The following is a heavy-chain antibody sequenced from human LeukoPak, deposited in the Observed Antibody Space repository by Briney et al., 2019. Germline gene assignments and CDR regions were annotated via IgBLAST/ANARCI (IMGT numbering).Heavy chain of an antibody. V-gene: IGHV3-30*04. Sequence: GGALRLSCAASGFTFSSHAMHWIRQSPGKGLEGVADISHYGSDKYNADSVKGRFTISRDNSKSTLYLQMNSLRAEDTAVYYCTSDSRLEYCSSTSCSRAYYLDLWGQGTLVTVSS. D-gene: IGHD2-2*01. J-gene: IGHJ4*02. CDR3: TSDSRLEYCSSTSCSRAYYLDL. CDR2: ISHYGSDK. CDR1: GFTFSSHA.